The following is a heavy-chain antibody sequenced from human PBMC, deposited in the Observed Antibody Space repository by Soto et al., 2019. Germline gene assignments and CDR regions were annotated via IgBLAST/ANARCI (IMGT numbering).Heavy chain of an antibody. D-gene: IGHD3-10*01. CDR3: ARGVYGSGSYSYYYMDV. CDR2: MNPNSGNT. Sequence: ASVKVSCKAPGYTFTSYDINWVRQATGQGLEWMGWMNPNSGNTGYAQKFQGRVTMTRNTSISTAYMELSSLRSEDTAVYYCARGVYGSGSYSYYYMDVWGKGTTVTVSS. CDR1: GYTFTSYD. J-gene: IGHJ6*03. V-gene: IGHV1-8*01.